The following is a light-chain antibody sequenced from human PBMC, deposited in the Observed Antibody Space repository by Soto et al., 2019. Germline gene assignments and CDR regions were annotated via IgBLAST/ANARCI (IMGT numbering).Light chain of an antibody. CDR2: GAS. CDR1: RSVSSN. Sequence: EIVMTQSPATLSVSPGERATLSCRASRSVSSNLAWYQQKPGQAPRLLMYGASTRATGIPARFSGSGSGTEFTLTISSLQSEAFAVYYCQQYNNCPPYTFGQGTKLEIK. V-gene: IGKV3-15*01. CDR3: QQYNNCPPYT. J-gene: IGKJ2*01.